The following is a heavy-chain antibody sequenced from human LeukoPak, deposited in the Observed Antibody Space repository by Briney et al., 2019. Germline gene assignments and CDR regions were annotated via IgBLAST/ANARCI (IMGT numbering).Heavy chain of an antibody. V-gene: IGHV3-7*01. CDR2: IKQDGSEK. J-gene: IGHJ4*02. CDR3: ARLYTSGCFDY. D-gene: IGHD6-19*01. CDR1: GFTFSNYW. Sequence: GGSLRLSCAASGFTFSNYWMSWVRQAPGKGLEWVANIKQDGSEKYYVDSVKGRFTISRDNAKNSLYLQMNSLRGEDTAVYYCARLYTSGCFDYWGQGTLVTVSS.